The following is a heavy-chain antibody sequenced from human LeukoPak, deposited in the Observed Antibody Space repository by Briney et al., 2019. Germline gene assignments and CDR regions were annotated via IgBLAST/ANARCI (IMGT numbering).Heavy chain of an antibody. J-gene: IGHJ4*02. CDR3: ARGDPSGRPGIGFDF. Sequence: SETLSLTCTVSGGSISSFYLTWIRRPPGKGLEWIGHFHDSEGAKYNPSLKSRAAISIDTSKSQFSLMVNSVTAADTAVYYCARGDPSGRPGIGFDFWGQGTLVTVSS. CDR1: GGSISSFY. CDR2: FHDSEGA. D-gene: IGHD1-26*01. V-gene: IGHV4-59*01.